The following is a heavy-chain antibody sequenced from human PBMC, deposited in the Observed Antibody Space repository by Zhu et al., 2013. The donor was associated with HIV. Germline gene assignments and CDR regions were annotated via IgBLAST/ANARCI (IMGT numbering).Heavy chain of an antibody. J-gene: IGHJ6*02. Sequence: QVQLVQSGAEVKKPGSSVKVSCKASGGTFSSYAISWVRQAPGQGLEWMGGIIPIFGTANYAQKFQGRVTITADKSTSTAYMELSSLRSEDTAVYYCARDKSIAAPRYYGMDVWGQGTTVTVSS. CDR2: IIPIFGTA. V-gene: IGHV1-69*06. D-gene: IGHD6-6*01. CDR1: GGTFSSYA. CDR3: ARDKSIAAPRYYGMDV.